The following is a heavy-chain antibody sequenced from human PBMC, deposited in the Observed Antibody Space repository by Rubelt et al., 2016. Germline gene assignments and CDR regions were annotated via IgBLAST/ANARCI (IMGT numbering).Heavy chain of an antibody. V-gene: IGHV3-23*01. CDR2: VSGSGGIT. CDR3: ASGRGPDYYYYGMDV. J-gene: IGHJ6*02. D-gene: IGHD1-1*01. Sequence: GGSLRLSCAASGLTFSIYAMNWVRQAPGKGLEWVSVVSGSGGITYYADSVKGRFTISRDNSKNTLYLQMNSLRAEDTAVYYCASGRGPDYYYYGMDVWGQGTTVTVSS. CDR1: GLTFSIYA.